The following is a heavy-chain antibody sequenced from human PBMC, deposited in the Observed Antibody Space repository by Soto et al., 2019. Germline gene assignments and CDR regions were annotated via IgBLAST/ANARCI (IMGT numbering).Heavy chain of an antibody. V-gene: IGHV3-11*01. CDR2: ISSTGSTI. D-gene: IGHD3-3*01. Sequence: QVQLVESGGGLVKPGGSLRLSCAASGFTFSDYYMNWIRQAPGKGLEWVSHISSTGSTIYYADSVKGRFTISRDNAGNVLYLQMNSLRAEDTAVYYCARDPFWSGCHGMDVWGQGTTVTVSS. CDR3: ARDPFWSGCHGMDV. J-gene: IGHJ6*02. CDR1: GFTFSDYY.